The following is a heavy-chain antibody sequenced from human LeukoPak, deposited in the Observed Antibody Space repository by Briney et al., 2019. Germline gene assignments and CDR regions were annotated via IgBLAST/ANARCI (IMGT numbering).Heavy chain of an antibody. D-gene: IGHD3-22*01. CDR2: ISSSSSVI. CDR3: ARDGDSSGYYAAFDI. V-gene: IGHV3-48*01. Sequence: GGSLRLSCATSGFTFSNYSMNWVRQAPGKGLEWVSYISSSSSVIYYADSVKGRFSISRDNPKKTLYLQMNSLRADDTAVYYCARDGDSSGYYAAFDIWGQGTMVTVSS. CDR1: GFTFSNYS. J-gene: IGHJ3*02.